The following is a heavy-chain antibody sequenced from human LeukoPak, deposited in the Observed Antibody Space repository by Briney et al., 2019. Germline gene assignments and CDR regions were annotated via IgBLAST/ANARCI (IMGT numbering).Heavy chain of an antibody. J-gene: IGHJ4*02. CDR3: ASYSSLDY. CDR1: GFIVSDSY. Sequence: QTGGSLSLACEVSGFIVSDSYMNWVRQAPGKGLEWVSVMYRGAAGTTYYADSVKGRFTISRDNSKNTLYLQMNSLRADDTAVYYCASYSSLDYWGQGTLVTVSS. V-gene: IGHV3-53*01. D-gene: IGHD3-22*01. CDR2: MYRGAAGTT.